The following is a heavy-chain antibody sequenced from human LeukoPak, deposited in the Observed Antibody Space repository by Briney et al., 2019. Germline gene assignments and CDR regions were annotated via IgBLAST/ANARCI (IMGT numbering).Heavy chain of an antibody. V-gene: IGHV3-9*01. Sequence: GRSLRLSCAASGFTFDDYAMHWVRQAPGKGLEWVSGISWNGGIIGYADSVKGRFTISRGNAKNSLYLQMNSLRAEDTALYYCAKDISSGGVDPFDIWGQGTVVTVSS. CDR3: AKDISSGGVDPFDI. CDR2: ISWNGGII. J-gene: IGHJ3*02. CDR1: GFTFDDYA. D-gene: IGHD3-16*01.